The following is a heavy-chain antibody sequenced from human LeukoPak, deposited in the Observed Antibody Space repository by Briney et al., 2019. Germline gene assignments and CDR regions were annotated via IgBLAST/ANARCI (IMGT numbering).Heavy chain of an antibody. D-gene: IGHD3-3*01. Sequence: ASVKVSCKASGYTFTSYDSNWVRQATGQGLEWMGWMNPNSGNTGYAQKFQGRVTMTRNTSISTAYIELSSLRSEDTAVYYCARGFTANDFWSGYLYYYYYGMDVWGQGTTVTVSS. CDR3: ARGFTANDFWSGYLYYYYYGMDV. CDR2: MNPNSGNT. V-gene: IGHV1-8*01. J-gene: IGHJ6*02. CDR1: GYTFTSYD.